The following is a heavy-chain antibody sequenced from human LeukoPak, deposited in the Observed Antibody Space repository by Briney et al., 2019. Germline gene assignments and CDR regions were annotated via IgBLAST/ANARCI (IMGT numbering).Heavy chain of an antibody. CDR2: INSDGSST. CDR3: ARDRATALLDY. CDR1: GFTFSSYW. Sequence: GGSLRLSCAASGFTFSSYWMNWVRQGPGKGLVWVSRINSDGSSTNYADSVKGRFTISRDNANNTLYLQMNSLRAEDTAVYYCARDRATALLDYWGQGTLVTVSS. V-gene: IGHV3-74*01. D-gene: IGHD5-12*01. J-gene: IGHJ4*02.